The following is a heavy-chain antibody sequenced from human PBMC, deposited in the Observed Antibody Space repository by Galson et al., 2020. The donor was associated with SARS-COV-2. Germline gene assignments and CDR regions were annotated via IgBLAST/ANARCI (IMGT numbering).Heavy chain of an antibody. D-gene: IGHD3-10*01. CDR3: ARPGSGSYYKGYYFDY. CDR2: IYPGDSDT. Sequence: GESLKISCKGSGYSFTNYWIGWVRQMPGKGLEWMGIIYPGDSDTRYSPSFQGQVTIPDDKSISTAYVQWTSLKASDTAMYYCARPGSGSYYKGYYFDYWGQGTLVTVSS. J-gene: IGHJ4*02. V-gene: IGHV5-51*01. CDR1: GYSFTNYW.